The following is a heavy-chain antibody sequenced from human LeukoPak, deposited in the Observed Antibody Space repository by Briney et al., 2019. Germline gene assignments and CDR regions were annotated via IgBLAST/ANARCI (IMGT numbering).Heavy chain of an antibody. D-gene: IGHD3-10*01. CDR2: IYWDDDK. CDR3: AHNNRFGELLSFYFDY. V-gene: IGHV2-5*02. CDR1: GFSLSTSGVG. Sequence: SGPTLVNPTQTLTLTRTFSGFSLSTSGVGVGWIRQPPGKALEWLALIYWDDDKRYSPSLKSRLTITKDTSKNQVVLTMTNMDPVDTATYYCAHNNRFGELLSFYFDYWGQGTLVTVSS. J-gene: IGHJ4*02.